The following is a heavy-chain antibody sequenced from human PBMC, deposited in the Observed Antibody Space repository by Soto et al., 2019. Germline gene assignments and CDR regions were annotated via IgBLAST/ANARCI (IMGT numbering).Heavy chain of an antibody. Sequence: GASVKVSCKASVGTFSSYAISWVRQAHGQGLEWMGGIIPIFGTANYAQKFQGRVTITADESTSTAYMELSSLRSEDTAVYYCARASSIRGYSGYDYYYWGQGTLVTVSS. V-gene: IGHV1-69*13. J-gene: IGHJ4*02. CDR3: ARASSIRGYSGYDYYY. CDR2: IIPIFGTA. D-gene: IGHD5-12*01. CDR1: VGTFSSYA.